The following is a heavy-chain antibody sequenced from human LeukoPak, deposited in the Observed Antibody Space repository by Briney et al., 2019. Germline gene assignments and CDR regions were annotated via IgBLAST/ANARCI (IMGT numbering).Heavy chain of an antibody. CDR2: ISSNGGST. CDR3: ARGPDGYNYGDY. D-gene: IGHD5-24*01. V-gene: IGHV3-64*01. Sequence: GGSLRLSCAASGFTFSSYAMHWVRQAPGKGLEYVSAISSNGGSTYYANSVKGRFIISRDNSKNTLYLQMGSLRAEDMAVYYCARGPDGYNYGDYWGQGTLVTVSS. CDR1: GFTFSSYA. J-gene: IGHJ4*02.